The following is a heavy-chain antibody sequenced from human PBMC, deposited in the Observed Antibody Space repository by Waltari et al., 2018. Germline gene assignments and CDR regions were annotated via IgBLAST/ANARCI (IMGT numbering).Heavy chain of an antibody. V-gene: IGHV3-9*01. CDR1: GFTFYDFF. CDR2: LTWNSDTI. D-gene: IGHD1-26*01. CDR3: VRGLYSGSFDVYDH. Sequence: EVQLVESGGGLVQPGRSLRLSCAASGFTFYDFFMHWVRQVPGNGLEWVASLTWNSDTIYYADSVKGRFTVSRDNAKKSLYLQMNSLRPEDRALYYCVRGLYSGSFDVYDHWGQGALVTVSS. J-gene: IGHJ4*02.